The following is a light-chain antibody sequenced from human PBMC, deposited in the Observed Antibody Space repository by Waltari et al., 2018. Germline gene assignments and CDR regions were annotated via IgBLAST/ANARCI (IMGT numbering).Light chain of an antibody. V-gene: IGLV2-14*01. CDR1: SRDVGGQNH. J-gene: IGLJ3*02. CDR3: SSYTTSSTWV. Sequence: QSALTQPASVSGSPGQSITISCTGPSRDVGGQNHVCWYQQYPGKAPKLIIYEVANRPSGVSNRFSGSKSGNMASLTISGLQAEDEADYYCSSYTTSSTWVFGGGTKLTVL. CDR2: EVA.